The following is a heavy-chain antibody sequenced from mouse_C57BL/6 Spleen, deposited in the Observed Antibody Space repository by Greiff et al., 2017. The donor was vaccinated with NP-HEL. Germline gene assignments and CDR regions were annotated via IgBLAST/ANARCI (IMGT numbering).Heavy chain of an antibody. CDR3: ARGDLAWFAY. V-gene: IGHV5-17*01. J-gene: IGHJ3*01. CDR2: ISSGSSTI. D-gene: IGHD3-3*01. Sequence: EVKLVESGGGLVKPGGSLKLSCAASGFTFSDYGMHWVRQAPEKGLEWVAYISSGSSTIYYADTVKGRFTISRDNAKNTLFLQMTSLRSEDTAMYYCARGDLAWFAYWGQGTLVTVSA. CDR1: GFTFSDYG.